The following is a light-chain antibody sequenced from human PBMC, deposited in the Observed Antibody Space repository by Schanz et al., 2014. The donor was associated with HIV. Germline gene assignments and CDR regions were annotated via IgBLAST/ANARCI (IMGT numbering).Light chain of an antibody. Sequence: QSALTQPASVSGSPGQSLSISCTGSSSDIGGYNSVSWYQQHPGKAPKLLIYDVRNRPSGVSSRFSGSKSGNTASLTISGLQAEDEADYYCCSYAGSYTFVVFGGGTKLTVL. J-gene: IGLJ3*02. CDR3: CSYAGSYTFVV. CDR1: SSDIGGYNS. V-gene: IGLV2-14*03. CDR2: DVR.